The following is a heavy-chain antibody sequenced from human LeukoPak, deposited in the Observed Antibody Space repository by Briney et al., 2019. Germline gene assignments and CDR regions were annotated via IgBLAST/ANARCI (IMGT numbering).Heavy chain of an antibody. CDR3: AKADYGGNSGQAPHSIGYDY. CDR1: GFTFSSYG. Sequence: PGGSLRLSCAASGFTFSSYGMHWVRQAPGKGLEWVAVISYDGSNKYYADSVKGRFTISRDNSKNTLYLQMNSLRAEDTAVYYCAKADYGGNSGQAPHSIGYDYWGQGTLVTVSS. D-gene: IGHD4-23*01. V-gene: IGHV3-30*18. CDR2: ISYDGSNK. J-gene: IGHJ4*02.